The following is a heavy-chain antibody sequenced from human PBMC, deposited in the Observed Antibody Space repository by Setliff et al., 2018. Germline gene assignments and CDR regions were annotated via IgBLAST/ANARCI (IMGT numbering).Heavy chain of an antibody. D-gene: IGHD6-19*01. Sequence: GESLKISCKGSGCSFSRHWIGWVRQKPGKGLEWVGIIYPGDSETRYSPSFQGQVTMSADKSISTAYLQWSGLKASDTAIYYCARRTGFAVAGFDHWGQGTLVTVSS. CDR1: GCSFSRHW. V-gene: IGHV5-51*01. CDR2: IYPGDSET. J-gene: IGHJ4*02. CDR3: ARRTGFAVAGFDH.